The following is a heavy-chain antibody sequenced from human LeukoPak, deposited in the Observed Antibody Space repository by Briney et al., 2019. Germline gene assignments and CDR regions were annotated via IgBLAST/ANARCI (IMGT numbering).Heavy chain of an antibody. J-gene: IGHJ3*02. CDR3: ATWGTEVPAAIGAFDI. CDR1: GGSISSGGYY. Sequence: SQTLSLTCTVSGGSISSGGYYWSWIRQPPGKGLEWIGYIYHSGSTYYNPSLKSRVTISVDRSKNQFSLKLSSVTAADTAVYYCATWGTEVPAAIGAFDIWGQGTMVTVSS. CDR2: IYHSGST. D-gene: IGHD2-2*01. V-gene: IGHV4-30-2*01.